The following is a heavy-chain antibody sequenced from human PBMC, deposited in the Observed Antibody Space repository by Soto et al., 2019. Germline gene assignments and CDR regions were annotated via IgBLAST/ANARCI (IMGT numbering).Heavy chain of an antibody. Sequence: SVKVSCKASGGTFSSYAISWVRQAPGQGLEWMEGIIPIFGTANYAQKFQGRVTITADESTSTAYMELSSLRSEDTAVYYCARERGVVVVPAAIAPNNWFDPWGQGTLVKISS. J-gene: IGHJ5*02. CDR2: IIPIFGTA. CDR1: GGTFSSYA. D-gene: IGHD2-2*01. V-gene: IGHV1-69*13. CDR3: ARERGVVVVPAAIAPNNWFDP.